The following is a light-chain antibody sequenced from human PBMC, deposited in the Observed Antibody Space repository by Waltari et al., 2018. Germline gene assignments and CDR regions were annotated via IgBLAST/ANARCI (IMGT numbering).Light chain of an antibody. CDR1: QSLLHSDGFHY. V-gene: IGKV2-28*01. Sequence: DMVLTQSPFSLPVTPGEPASISCRTSQSLLHSDGFHYLDWYLQKLGQSPQRLIYLGANLASGVPDRFSGSGSGTDFTLNISRVEAEDVGMYYCMQAVHSPITFGQGTRLEIK. CDR2: LGA. J-gene: IGKJ5*01. CDR3: MQAVHSPIT.